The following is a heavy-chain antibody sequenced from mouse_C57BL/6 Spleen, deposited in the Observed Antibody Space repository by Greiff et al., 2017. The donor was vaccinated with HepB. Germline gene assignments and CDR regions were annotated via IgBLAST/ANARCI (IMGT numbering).Heavy chain of an antibody. CDR1: GYTFTSYW. CDR2: IYPGSGST. V-gene: IGHV1-55*01. Sequence: QVQLQQSGAELVKPGASVKMSCKASGYTFTSYWITWVKQRPGQGLEWIGDIYPGSGSTNYNEKFKSKATLTVDTSSSTAYMQLSSLTSEDSAVYYCARPSDGYYAMDYWGQGTSVTVSS. CDR3: ARPSDGYYAMDY. J-gene: IGHJ4*01. D-gene: IGHD2-3*01.